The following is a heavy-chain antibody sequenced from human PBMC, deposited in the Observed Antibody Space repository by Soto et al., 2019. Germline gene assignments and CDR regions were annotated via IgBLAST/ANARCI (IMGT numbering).Heavy chain of an antibody. J-gene: IGHJ6*03. V-gene: IGHV3-21*01. D-gene: IGHD3-9*01. Sequence: GGSLRLSCAASGFTFSSYSMNWVRQAPGKGLEWVSSISSSSSYIYYADSVKGRFTISRDNAKNSLYLQMNSLRAEDTAVYYCARKRLVIIRRDYYYYMDVWGKGTTVTVSS. CDR2: ISSSSSYI. CDR1: GFTFSSYS. CDR3: ARKRLVIIRRDYYYYMDV.